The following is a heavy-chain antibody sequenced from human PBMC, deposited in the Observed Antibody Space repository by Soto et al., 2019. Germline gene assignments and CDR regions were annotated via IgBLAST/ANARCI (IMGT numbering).Heavy chain of an antibody. D-gene: IGHD6-13*01. CDR2: IYPGDSDT. V-gene: IGHV5-51*01. CDR3: ARRGSSWPDFDD. CDR1: GYSFTTYW. J-gene: IGHJ4*02. Sequence: PGESLKISCKGSGYSFTTYWIGLVRQMPGKGLEWMGIIYPGDSDTRYSPSFQGQVTISADRSIDTAYLQWSSLKASDTALFYCARRGSSWPDFDDWGQGTLVTVCS.